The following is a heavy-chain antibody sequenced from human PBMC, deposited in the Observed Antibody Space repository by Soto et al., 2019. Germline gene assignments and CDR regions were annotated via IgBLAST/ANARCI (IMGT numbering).Heavy chain of an antibody. Sequence: QVHLVQSGVEVKKPGASVKVSCKASGYTFVSYGISWVRQAPGQGLEWMGWITVYNGNTNYAQKLQGRVTMTTDTSTRTAYMELRSLRSDDTAVYYCARDRDVGAHDAFDIWGQGTIVTVSS. CDR3: ARDRDVGAHDAFDI. J-gene: IGHJ3*02. CDR1: GYTFVSYG. CDR2: ITVYNGNT. V-gene: IGHV1-18*01. D-gene: IGHD1-26*01.